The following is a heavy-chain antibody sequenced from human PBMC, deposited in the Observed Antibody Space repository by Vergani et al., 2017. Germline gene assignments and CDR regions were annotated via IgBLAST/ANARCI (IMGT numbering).Heavy chain of an antibody. V-gene: IGHV1-3*04. J-gene: IGHJ6*03. CDR3: ARDSTPATIFGVVDYMDV. D-gene: IGHD3-3*01. CDR2: INTGNGNT. CDR1: GYTFTSYA. Sequence: QVQLVQSGAEVKTPGASVQVSCKASGYTFTSYAMHWVRQAPGQRLEWMGWINTGNGNTNYSQKFQGRVTITRDTSASTAYMVLSSLRSEDTAVYYCARDSTPATIFGVVDYMDVWGKGTTVTVSS.